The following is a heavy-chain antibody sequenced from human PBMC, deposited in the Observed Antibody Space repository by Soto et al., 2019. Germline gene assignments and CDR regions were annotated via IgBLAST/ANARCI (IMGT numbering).Heavy chain of an antibody. CDR3: ARKLYDILTGYFAS. D-gene: IGHD3-9*01. Sequence: SETRSLTCAGSGGSISTSNWWSWGRQPPGKGLEWIGEIYHSGSTNYNPSLKSRVTISVDKSKNQFSLKLSSVTAADTALYYCARKLYDILTGYFASWGQGTLVTVSS. V-gene: IGHV4-4*02. J-gene: IGHJ5*02. CDR2: IYHSGST. CDR1: GGSISTSNW.